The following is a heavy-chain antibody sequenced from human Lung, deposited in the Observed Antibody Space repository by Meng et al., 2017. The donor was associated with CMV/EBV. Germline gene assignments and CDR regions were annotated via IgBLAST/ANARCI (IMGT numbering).Heavy chain of an antibody. J-gene: IGHJ2*01. D-gene: IGHD2/OR15-2a*01. V-gene: IGHV3-7*01. CDR1: GFTFSSYW. CDR2: IKQDGSEK. Sequence: GESLKISCAATGFTFSSYWMSWVRQAPGKGLEWVANIKQDGSEKYYVDSVKGRFTISRDNAKNSLYLQMNSLRAEDTAVYYCARVSTFSGWYFDLWGRSTLVTVSS. CDR3: ARVSTFSGWYFDL.